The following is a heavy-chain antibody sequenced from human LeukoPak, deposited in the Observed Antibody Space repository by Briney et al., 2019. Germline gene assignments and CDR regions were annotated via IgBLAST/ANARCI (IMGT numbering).Heavy chain of an antibody. Sequence: ASVRGSCKASGYTFTTHDINWVRQAPGEGLEWMGWIDPTNQNTYYAQKFQGRVTMTGNTSISTTYMELSSLRSEDTAVYYCARGALLWFGELFDVWGQGTLIAVSS. D-gene: IGHD3-10*01. J-gene: IGHJ3*01. CDR3: ARGALLWFGELFDV. CDR1: GYTFTTHD. V-gene: IGHV1-8*01. CDR2: IDPTNQNT.